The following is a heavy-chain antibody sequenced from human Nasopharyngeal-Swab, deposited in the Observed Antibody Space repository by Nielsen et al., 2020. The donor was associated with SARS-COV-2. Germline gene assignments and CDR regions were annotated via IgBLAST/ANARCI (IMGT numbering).Heavy chain of an antibody. J-gene: IGHJ3*02. D-gene: IGHD5-18*01. Sequence: SLKISCAASGFTFDDYAMHWVRQAPGKGLEWVSGISWNSGSIGYADSVKGRFTISRDNAKNSLYLQMKSLRAEDTALYYCAKGGYSYGSDAFDIWGQGTMVTVSS. CDR2: ISWNSGSI. CDR3: AKGGYSYGSDAFDI. CDR1: GFTFDDYA. V-gene: IGHV3-9*01.